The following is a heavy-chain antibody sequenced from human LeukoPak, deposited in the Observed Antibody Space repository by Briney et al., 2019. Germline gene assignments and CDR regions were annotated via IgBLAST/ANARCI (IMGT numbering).Heavy chain of an antibody. D-gene: IGHD3-9*01. CDR2: INPNSGGT. Sequence: ASVKVSCKASGYTFTNYYIHWVRQAPGQGLEWMGWINPNSGGTNYAQKFQGRVTMTRDTSISTAYMELSRLRSDDTAVYYCARDSRSRLRYFDWLPYYWGQGTLVTVSS. CDR1: GYTFTNYY. CDR3: ARDSRSRLRYFDWLPYY. V-gene: IGHV1-2*02. J-gene: IGHJ4*02.